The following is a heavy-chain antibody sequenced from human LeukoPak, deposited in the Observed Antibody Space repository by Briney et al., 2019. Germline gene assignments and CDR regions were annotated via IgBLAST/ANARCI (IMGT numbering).Heavy chain of an antibody. CDR2: IKQDGCEK. J-gene: IGHJ4*02. D-gene: IGHD3-22*01. CDR3: ARAAYYYDSSGYYVFDY. CDR1: GFTFSSYW. Sequence: GGSLRLSCAASGFTFSSYWMSWVRQAPGKGLEWVANIKQDGCEKYYVDSVKGRFTISRDNAKNSLYLQMNSLRAKDTAVYYCARAAYYYDSSGYYVFDYWGQGTLVTVSS. V-gene: IGHV3-7*01.